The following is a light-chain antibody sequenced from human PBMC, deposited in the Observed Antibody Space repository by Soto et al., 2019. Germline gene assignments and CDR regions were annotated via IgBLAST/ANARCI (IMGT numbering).Light chain of an antibody. CDR3: QQRSNWPPTWT. CDR2: DAS. Sequence: EIVLSQSPATLSLSPGERATLSCRASQSVSSYLAWYQHKPGQAPRLLIYDASKRATDIPARFSGSGSGTAFTLTISSLEPEDFAVYYCQQRSNWPPTWTFGQGTKVEVK. CDR1: QSVSSY. V-gene: IGKV3-11*01. J-gene: IGKJ1*01.